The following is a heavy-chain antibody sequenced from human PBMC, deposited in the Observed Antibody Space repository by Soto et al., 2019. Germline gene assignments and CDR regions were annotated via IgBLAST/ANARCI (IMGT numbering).Heavy chain of an antibody. CDR2: MNPYSGNT. CDR3: ARGRRSGYAPYYYYGMDV. D-gene: IGHD5-12*01. J-gene: IGHJ6*02. Sequence: QVQLVQSGAEVKKPGASVKVSCKASGYTFTSYDINWVRQATGQGLEWMGWMNPYSGNTGYAQKFQGRVTMTRNTSISTAYMALSSLRSEDTAVYYCARGRRSGYAPYYYYGMDVWGQGTTVTVSS. CDR1: GYTFTSYD. V-gene: IGHV1-8*01.